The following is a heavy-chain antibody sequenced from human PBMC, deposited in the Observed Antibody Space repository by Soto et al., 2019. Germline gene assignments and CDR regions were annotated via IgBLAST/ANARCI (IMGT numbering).Heavy chain of an antibody. V-gene: IGHV4-61*01. J-gene: IGHJ5*02. CDR3: AGYNWNYYFEP. CDR1: GGSVRDGSYY. D-gene: IGHD1-7*01. CDR2: IYHSGST. Sequence: PSETLSLTCTVSGGSVRDGSYYWAWLRQPPGKGLEWIGHIYHSGSTIYNPSLKSRVTISIDTSKSQFSLNLNSMTAADTAVYYCAGYNWNYYFEPWGQGTLVTVSS.